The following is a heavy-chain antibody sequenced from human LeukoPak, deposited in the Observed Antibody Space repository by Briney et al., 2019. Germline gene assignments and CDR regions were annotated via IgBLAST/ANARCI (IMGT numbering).Heavy chain of an antibody. CDR1: GFTFTSYS. V-gene: IGHV3-23*01. J-gene: IGHJ4*02. Sequence: GGSLSLSCAASGFTFTSYSMNWVRQAPGKGLEWVSTISGGGGSTYYADSVKGRFTISRDNSKNTLYLQVNSLRAEDTAVYYCAKGGKWDVTPFDYWGQGTLVTVSS. D-gene: IGHD1-26*01. CDR2: ISGGGGST. CDR3: AKGGKWDVTPFDY.